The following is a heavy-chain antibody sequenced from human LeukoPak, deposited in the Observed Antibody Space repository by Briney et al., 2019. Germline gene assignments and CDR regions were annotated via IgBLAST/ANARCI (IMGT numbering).Heavy chain of an antibody. V-gene: IGHV3-30-3*01. CDR3: ARAEYCSGGSCYRRTRYYGMDV. J-gene: IGHJ6*02. D-gene: IGHD2-15*01. CDR2: ISYDGSNK. CDR1: GFTFSSYA. Sequence: GGSLRLSCAASGFTFSSYAMHWVRQAPGKGLEWVAVISYDGSNKYYADSVKGRFTISRDNSKNTLYLQMNSLRAEDTAVYYCARAEYCSGGSCYRRTRYYGMDVWGQGITVTVSS.